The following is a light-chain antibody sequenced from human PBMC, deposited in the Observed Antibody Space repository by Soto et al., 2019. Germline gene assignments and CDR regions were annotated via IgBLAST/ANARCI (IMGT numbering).Light chain of an antibody. CDR2: GAS. V-gene: IGKV3-20*01. CDR1: QSVSSSF. Sequence: EILLTPSPGTLSLSPGERATLSCRASQSVSSSFLAWYQQKPGQAPRLLIYGASRRAPGIPDTFSGSGSGTDFTLTISRLEPEDFAVYYCQQYGSSSLSFGGGTKVDIK. CDR3: QQYGSSSLS. J-gene: IGKJ4*01.